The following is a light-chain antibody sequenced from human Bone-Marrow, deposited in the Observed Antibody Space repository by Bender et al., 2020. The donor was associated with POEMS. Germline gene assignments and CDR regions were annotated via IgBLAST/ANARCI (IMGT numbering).Light chain of an antibody. Sequence: QSALTQPASVSGSPGESVTISCTGTSNDVGSYNLVSWYQQHPDKAPKVMIYEVTQRPSGVSNRFSGSKSGNTASLTISGLQAEDEADYFCCTYTGGSAWIFGGGTKLTVL. CDR3: CTYTGGSAWI. J-gene: IGLJ2*01. V-gene: IGLV2-23*02. CDR2: EVT. CDR1: SNDVGSYNL.